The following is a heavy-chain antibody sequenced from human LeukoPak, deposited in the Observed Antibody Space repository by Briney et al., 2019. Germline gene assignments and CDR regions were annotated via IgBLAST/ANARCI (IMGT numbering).Heavy chain of an antibody. CDR1: GFTFSNYW. CDR3: ARDYGRSRDYGMDV. Sequence: GGSLRLSCAASGFTFSNYWMHWVRHAPGKGLVWVSRINSDGSSTSYADSVKGRFTTSRDNAKNTLFLQMNSLRAEDTAMYYCARDYGRSRDYGMDVWGQGTTVTVSS. J-gene: IGHJ6*02. CDR2: INSDGSST. V-gene: IGHV3-74*01. D-gene: IGHD3-10*01.